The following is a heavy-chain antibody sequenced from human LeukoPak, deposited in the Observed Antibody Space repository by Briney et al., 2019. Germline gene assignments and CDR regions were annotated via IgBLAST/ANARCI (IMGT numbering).Heavy chain of an antibody. CDR2: FDPEDGET. Sequence: GASVKVSCKVSGYTLTELSMHWVRQAPGKGLEWMGGFDPEDGETIYAQKFQGRVTMTRNTSISTAYMELSSLRSEDTAVYYCARIDSSGWRYYYGMDVWGQGTTVTVSS. V-gene: IGHV1-24*01. CDR3: ARIDSSGWRYYYGMDV. CDR1: GYTLTELS. D-gene: IGHD3-22*01. J-gene: IGHJ6*02.